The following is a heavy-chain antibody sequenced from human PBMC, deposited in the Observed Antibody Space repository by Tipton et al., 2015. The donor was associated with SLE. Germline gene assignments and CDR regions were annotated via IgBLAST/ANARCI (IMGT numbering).Heavy chain of an antibody. CDR3: ARVTGHSSGWYGWVDY. CDR1: GGSIRSSTYY. Sequence: TLSLTCTVSGGSIRSSTYYWAWLRQPPGKGLEWIGNIYYSGSTYCNPSLKSRVTISVDTSKNQFSLKLSSVTAADTAVYYCARVTGHSSGWYGWVDYWGQGTLVTVSS. J-gene: IGHJ4*02. D-gene: IGHD6-19*01. CDR2: IYYSGST. V-gene: IGHV4-39*07.